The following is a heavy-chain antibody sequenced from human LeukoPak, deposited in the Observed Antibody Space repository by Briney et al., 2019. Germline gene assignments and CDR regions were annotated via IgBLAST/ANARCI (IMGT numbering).Heavy chain of an antibody. Sequence: GASVKVSCKASGYTFTSYGISWVRQAPGQGLEWMGWISAYNGNTNYAQKLQGRVTMTTDTSTSTAYMELRSLRSDDTAVYYCARVWVYCSSTSCPGIAAAREYFQHWGQGTLVTVSS. CDR3: ARVWVYCSSTSCPGIAAAREYFQH. CDR2: ISAYNGNT. CDR1: GYTFTSYG. V-gene: IGHV1-18*01. D-gene: IGHD2-2*01. J-gene: IGHJ1*01.